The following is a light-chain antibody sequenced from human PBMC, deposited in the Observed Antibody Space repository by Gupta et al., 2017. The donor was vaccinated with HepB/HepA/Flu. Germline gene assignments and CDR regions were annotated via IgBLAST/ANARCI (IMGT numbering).Light chain of an antibody. V-gene: IGKV1-17*01. CDR1: QDITNS. J-gene: IGKJ3*01. Sequence: DTQLTQSPSSLSASVGDRVTITCRTSQDITNSLNWYQQKPGKAPERLITRASSLLEGVPSRFSGSGFGTEFSLTISSLRPEDYATYFCLQYKTYPFTFGPGTKVDVQ. CDR3: LQYKTYPFT. CDR2: RAS.